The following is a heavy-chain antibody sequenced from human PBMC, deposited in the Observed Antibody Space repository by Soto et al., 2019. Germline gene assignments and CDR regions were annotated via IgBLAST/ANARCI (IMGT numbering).Heavy chain of an antibody. D-gene: IGHD3-3*01. J-gene: IGHJ5*02. CDR2: IAYDGSSK. CDR3: AKSLDGVPVQEFDP. V-gene: IGHV3-30*18. CDR1: GFTFENFG. Sequence: QAQLVESGGGVVQPGMSLRLSCAASGFTFENFGMHWVRQAPGKGLEWVAVIAYDGSSKYYADSVKGRFTISRDNSNNTLYLQMNSLRVEDTAVYYCAKSLDGVPVQEFDPRGQGTLVTVSS.